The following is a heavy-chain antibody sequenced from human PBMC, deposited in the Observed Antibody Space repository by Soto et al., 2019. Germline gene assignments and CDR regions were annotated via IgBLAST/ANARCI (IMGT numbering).Heavy chain of an antibody. J-gene: IGHJ5*02. CDR1: GGSITSTSYY. Sequence: PSETLSLTCTVSGGSITSTSYYWGWIRQPPGKGLEWVGSISYSGSTYYNPSLKSRVTISVDTSKNQFSLKLSSVTAADTALYYWVRARYFAWLAKEYNWFDPWGQGTMVTVS. CDR2: ISYSGST. D-gene: IGHD3-9*01. CDR3: VRARYFAWLAKEYNWFDP. V-gene: IGHV4-39*01.